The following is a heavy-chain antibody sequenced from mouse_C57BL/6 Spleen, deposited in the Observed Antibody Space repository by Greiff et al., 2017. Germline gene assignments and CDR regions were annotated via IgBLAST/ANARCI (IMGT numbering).Heavy chain of an antibody. J-gene: IGHJ3*01. V-gene: IGHV1-69*01. D-gene: IGHD2-5*01. CDR1: GYTFTSYW. CDR2: IDPSDSYT. Sequence: VQLQQPGAELVMPGASVKLSCKASGYTFTSYWMHWVKQRPGQGLEWIGEIDPSDSYTNYNQKFKGKSTLTVDKSYSTAYMQLSSLTSEDSAVYYCARGYSNPWFAYWGQGTLVTVSA. CDR3: ARGYSNPWFAY.